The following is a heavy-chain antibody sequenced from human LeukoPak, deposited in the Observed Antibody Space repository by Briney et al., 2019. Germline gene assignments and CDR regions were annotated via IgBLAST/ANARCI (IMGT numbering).Heavy chain of an antibody. CDR3: ATVRPRGYWFDP. D-gene: IGHD3-10*01. Sequence: EASVKVSCKASGGTFSSYAISWVRQAPGQGLEWMGGFDPEDGETIYAQKFQGRVTMTEDTSTDTAYMELSSLRSEDTAVYYCATVRPRGYWFDPWGQGTLVTVSS. CDR2: FDPEDGET. J-gene: IGHJ5*02. V-gene: IGHV1-24*01. CDR1: GGTFSSYA.